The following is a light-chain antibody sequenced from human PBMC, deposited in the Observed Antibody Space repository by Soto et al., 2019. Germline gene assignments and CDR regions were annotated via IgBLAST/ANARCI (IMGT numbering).Light chain of an antibody. CDR2: DAS. J-gene: IGKJ4*01. Sequence: EIVLTQSPATLSLSPGERATLSCRASQSVSRYLAWYQQKPGQAPRLLIYDASNRATGIPARFSGSGSGTDFTLTISSLEPEDFEVYYCQQRSNWPPVTFGGGTKVEIK. CDR3: QQRSNWPPVT. CDR1: QSVSRY. V-gene: IGKV3-11*01.